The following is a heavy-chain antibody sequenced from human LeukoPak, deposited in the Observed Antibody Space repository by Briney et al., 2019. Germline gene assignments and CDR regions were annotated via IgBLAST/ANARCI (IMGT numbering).Heavy chain of an antibody. CDR3: VRDSLVGYGHRYFDC. CDR1: GFTFSSYD. Sequence: GGSLRLSCAASGFTFSSYDMTWVRQAPGRGLEWVSSISSSSSYIYYADSVKGRFTISRDNAKNSLYLQMNSLRAEDTAVYYCVRDSLVGYGHRYFDCWGQGTLVTVSS. J-gene: IGHJ4*02. CDR2: ISSSSSYI. D-gene: IGHD5-18*01. V-gene: IGHV3-21*01.